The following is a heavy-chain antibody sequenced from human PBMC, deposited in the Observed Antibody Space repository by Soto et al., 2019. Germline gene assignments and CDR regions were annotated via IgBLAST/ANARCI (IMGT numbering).Heavy chain of an antibody. CDR2: IIPIFGTA. V-gene: IGHV1-69*13. CDR1: GGTFTNYA. CDR3: GSWLKLGGIGGNYYYGMDV. J-gene: IGHJ6*02. Sequence: TVKVSCKASGGTFTNYAFSWVRQAPGQGLEWLGGIIPIFGTADYAQKFQGRVTITADEPTSTVHMELSSLRSDDTAVYYCGSWLKLGGIGGNYYYGMDVWGQGTTVTVAS. D-gene: IGHD3-16*01.